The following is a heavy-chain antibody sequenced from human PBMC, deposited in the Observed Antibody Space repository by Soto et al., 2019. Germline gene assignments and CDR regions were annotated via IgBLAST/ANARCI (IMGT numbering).Heavy chain of an antibody. Sequence: EVQLVESGGGLIQPGGSLRLSCAASEFTVSNTYMTWVRQAPGKGLEWVSVIYPSDTTYYTDSVKGRFIVSRDNSENTVHLQRNNLRGEDTAQYYCTSVKMIRGSSQWGFDIWGQGTAVTVS. D-gene: IGHD3-10*01. CDR3: TSVKMIRGSSQWGFDI. CDR1: EFTVSNTY. CDR2: IYPSDTT. J-gene: IGHJ3*02. V-gene: IGHV3-53*01.